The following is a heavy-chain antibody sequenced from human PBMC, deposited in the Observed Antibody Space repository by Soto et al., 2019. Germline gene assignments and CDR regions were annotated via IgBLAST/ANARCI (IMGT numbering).Heavy chain of an antibody. V-gene: IGHV1-3*01. CDR1: GYTFTSYA. CDR2: INAGNGNT. Sequence: ASVKVSCKASGYTFTSYAMDWLRQAPGQRLEWMGWINAGNGNTKYSQKFQGRVTITRDTSASTAYMELSSLRSEDTAVYYCARAPGGPGIAEYWGQGTLVTVSS. D-gene: IGHD6-13*01. J-gene: IGHJ4*02. CDR3: ARAPGGPGIAEY.